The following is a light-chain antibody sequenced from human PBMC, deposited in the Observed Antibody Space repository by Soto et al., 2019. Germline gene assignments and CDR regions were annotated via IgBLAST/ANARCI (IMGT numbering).Light chain of an antibody. V-gene: IGLV1-47*01. CDR2: RND. CDR1: TSNLGSNF. Sequence: QSVLTQPPSASGTPGQRVTISCSGSTSNLGSNFVYWYQQVPGAAPKLLISRNDQRPSGVPDRFSGSKSGTSASLAISGLRSEDEADYHCAAWDDSLSRVVFGGGTKLPS. CDR3: AAWDDSLSRVV. J-gene: IGLJ3*02.